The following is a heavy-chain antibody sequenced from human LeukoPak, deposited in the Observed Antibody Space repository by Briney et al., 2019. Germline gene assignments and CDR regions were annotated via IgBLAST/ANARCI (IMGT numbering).Heavy chain of an antibody. Sequence: GGSLRLSCAASGFTFSSYWMHWVRQAPGKGLVWVSRINSGGSSTSYADSVKGRFTISRDNAKNTLYLQMNSLRAEDTAVYYCARVINYDFWSGYYPLDYWGQGTLVTVSS. CDR2: INSGGSST. D-gene: IGHD3-3*01. J-gene: IGHJ4*02. V-gene: IGHV3-74*01. CDR3: ARVINYDFWSGYYPLDY. CDR1: GFTFSSYW.